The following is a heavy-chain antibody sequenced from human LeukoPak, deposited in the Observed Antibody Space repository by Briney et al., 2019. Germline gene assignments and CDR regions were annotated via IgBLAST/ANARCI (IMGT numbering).Heavy chain of an antibody. Sequence: GGSLRLSCAAAGFTFSTYTMSWVRQAPGKGLEWVSSLSGSGGGTFYAHSVQGRFTLSRDHSKNTPYLQMNSLRAEDTAVYYCAKLPAGGPGYWGQGILVTVPS. D-gene: IGHD2-2*01. CDR2: LSGSGGGT. J-gene: IGHJ4*02. CDR1: GFTFSTYT. CDR3: AKLPAGGPGY. V-gene: IGHV3-23*01.